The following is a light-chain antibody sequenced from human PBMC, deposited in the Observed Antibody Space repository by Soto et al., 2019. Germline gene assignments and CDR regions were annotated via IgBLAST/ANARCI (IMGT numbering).Light chain of an antibody. Sequence: EIVLTQSPGTLSLSPGERATLSCRASQSVSSSYLAWYQQKPGQAPRLLIYGASSRATGIPDRFSGSGSGTDFTLTISRREPEDFAVYYCQQYGSSLTWTFGQGTKA. CDR1: QSVSSSY. CDR2: GAS. V-gene: IGKV3-20*01. CDR3: QQYGSSLTWT. J-gene: IGKJ1*01.